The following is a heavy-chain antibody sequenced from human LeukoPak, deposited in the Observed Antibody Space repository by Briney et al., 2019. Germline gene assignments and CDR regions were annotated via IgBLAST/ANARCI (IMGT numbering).Heavy chain of an antibody. V-gene: IGHV3-21*04. D-gene: IGHD1-26*01. CDR1: GFTFSIYS. Sequence: PGGSLRLSCAASGFTFSIYSMYWVRQAPGKGLEWVSSISSSSNYIYYADSLRGRFTISRDNAKNSLYLQMNSLRAEDTAVYYCARAPRFRLVGVPKGPFDPWGQGTLVTVSS. CDR2: ISSSSNYI. J-gene: IGHJ5*02. CDR3: ARAPRFRLVGVPKGPFDP.